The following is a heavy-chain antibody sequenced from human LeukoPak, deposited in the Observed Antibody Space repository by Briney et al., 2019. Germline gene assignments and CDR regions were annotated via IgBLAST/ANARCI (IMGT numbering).Heavy chain of an antibody. V-gene: IGHV4-39*01. CDR3: AVYYYDSSGYFDY. J-gene: IGHJ4*02. CDR1: GGSISSSSYY. CDR2: IYNSGRT. D-gene: IGHD3-22*01. Sequence: SETLSLTCTVSGGSISSSSYYWGWIRQPPGKGLEWIGNIYNSGRTYYNPSLKSRVTISVDTSKNQFSLKLSSVTAADTAVYYCAVYYYDSSGYFDYWGQGTLVTVSS.